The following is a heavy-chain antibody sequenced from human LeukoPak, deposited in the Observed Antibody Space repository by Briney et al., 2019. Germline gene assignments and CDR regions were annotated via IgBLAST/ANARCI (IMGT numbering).Heavy chain of an antibody. Sequence: PGGSLRLSCAASGFTFSSYAMSWVRQAPGRGLDWVSSITGSGGSTYYADSVKGRFTIPRDNSKNTLFLQMTSLRAEDTAVYHCAKVHSLDAYNYPFDYWGQGTLVPVSS. CDR1: GFTFSSYA. V-gene: IGHV3-23*01. CDR2: ITGSGGST. D-gene: IGHD5-24*01. CDR3: AKVHSLDAYNYPFDY. J-gene: IGHJ4*02.